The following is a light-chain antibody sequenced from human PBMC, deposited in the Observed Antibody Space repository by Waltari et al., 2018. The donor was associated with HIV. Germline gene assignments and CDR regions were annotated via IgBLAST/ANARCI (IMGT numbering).Light chain of an antibody. Sequence: IQLTQSPSFLSASVGEGLTITCRATQGVGSYLAWYQQKPGKAPNLLIYSVSVLQTGVPSRFSGSGSGTEFTLTISGLQPEDFATYYCQQLKTYPLSFGGGTKVEIK. CDR2: SVS. CDR1: QGVGSY. CDR3: QQLKTYPLS. J-gene: IGKJ4*01. V-gene: IGKV1-9*01.